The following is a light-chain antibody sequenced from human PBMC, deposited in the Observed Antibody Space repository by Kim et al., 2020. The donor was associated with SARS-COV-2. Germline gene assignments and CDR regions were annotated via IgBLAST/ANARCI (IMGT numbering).Light chain of an antibody. CDR2: YDT. J-gene: IGLJ2*01. Sequence: APAQTAGITRGENGIGLQSVQWYQQKTGQAPMLVIYYDTDRPSGIPERFSGSNSGNTATLTISRVEAEDEADYYCQVWDTGSDHPIFGGGTQLTVL. CDR3: QVWDTGSDHPI. V-gene: IGLV3-21*04. CDR1: GIGLQS.